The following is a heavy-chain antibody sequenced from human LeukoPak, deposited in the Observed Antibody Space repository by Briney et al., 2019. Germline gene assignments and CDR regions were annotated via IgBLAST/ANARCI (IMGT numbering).Heavy chain of an antibody. D-gene: IGHD2-15*01. V-gene: IGHV3-23*01. CDR2: ISGSGGST. CDR3: AKDRFSSPMIVVVVAATIGNIDY. J-gene: IGHJ4*02. CDR1: GFTFSSYA. Sequence: GGSLRLSCAASGFTFSSYAMSWVRQAPGKGREWVSAISGSGGSTYYADSVKGRFTISRDNSKNTLYLQMNSLRAEDTAVYYCAKDRFSSPMIVVVVAATIGNIDYWGQGTLVTVSS.